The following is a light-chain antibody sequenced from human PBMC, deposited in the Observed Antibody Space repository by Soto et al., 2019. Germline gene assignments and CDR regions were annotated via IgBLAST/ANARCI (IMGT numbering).Light chain of an antibody. CDR3: AAWDDVSYV. Sequence: QSVLTQPPSASGTPGQRVIISCSGSSSNIGRNTVNWYQQLPGTAPRLLIYTNDQRPSGVPDRFSGSKSGTSASLAISGLRYEDEADYYSAAWDDVSYVFGTGTKVTVL. J-gene: IGLJ1*01. CDR1: SSNIGRNT. CDR2: TND. V-gene: IGLV1-44*01.